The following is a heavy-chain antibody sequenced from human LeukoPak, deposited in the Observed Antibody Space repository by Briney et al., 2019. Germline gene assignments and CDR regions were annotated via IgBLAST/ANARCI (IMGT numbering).Heavy chain of an antibody. V-gene: IGHV4-30-2*01. J-gene: IGHJ3*02. Sequence: SETLSLTCAVSGGSISSGGYSWSWIRQPPGKGLEWIGEINHSGSTNYNPSLKSRVTISVDTSKNQFSPKLSSVTAADTAVYYCARFPTNNAFDIWGQGTMVTVSS. CDR2: INHSGST. CDR1: GGSISSGGYS. CDR3: ARFPTNNAFDI.